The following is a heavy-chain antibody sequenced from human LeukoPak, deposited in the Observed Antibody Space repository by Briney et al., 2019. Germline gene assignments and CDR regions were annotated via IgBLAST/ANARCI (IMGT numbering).Heavy chain of an antibody. Sequence: SQTLSLTCAISGDSVSSNRAAWNWIRQSPSGGLEWLGRTYYRSKWRNDYAVSVKSRISMNPDTSKNQFSLQLNSVTPEDTAVYYCAREGDYRVGELNWFDPWGQGTLVTVSS. D-gene: IGHD3-10*01. V-gene: IGHV6-1*01. CDR3: AREGDYRVGELNWFDP. J-gene: IGHJ5*02. CDR2: TYYRSKWRN. CDR1: GDSVSSNRAA.